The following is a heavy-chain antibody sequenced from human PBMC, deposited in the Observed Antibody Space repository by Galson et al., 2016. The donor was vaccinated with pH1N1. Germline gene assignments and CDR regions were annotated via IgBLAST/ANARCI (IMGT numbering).Heavy chain of an antibody. CDR2: IIPIMDMA. CDR1: GATFISHV. CDR3: AKVSGYCSGGRCYYAFDI. V-gene: IGHV1-69*10. Sequence: SVKVSCKASGATFISHVISWVRQAPGQGLEWMGGIIPIMDMANYAQKFQGRVTITVDKSTRTAYMDLSSLRSEDTAVYFCAKVSGYCSGGRCYYAFDIWGQGTMVTVAS. J-gene: IGHJ3*02. D-gene: IGHD2-15*01.